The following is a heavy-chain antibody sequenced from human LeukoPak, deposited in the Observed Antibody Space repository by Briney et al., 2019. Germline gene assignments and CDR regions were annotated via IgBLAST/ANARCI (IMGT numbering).Heavy chain of an antibody. D-gene: IGHD6-13*01. CDR3: AKDLFSSSWSFYYFDY. V-gene: IGHV3-23*01. J-gene: IGHJ4*02. CDR2: ISGSGGST. Sequence: GGSLRLSCAASGFSFSSYAISWVRHAPGKGLEWVSAISGSGGSTYYADSVKGRFTISRDNSKNTLHLQMNSLRAEDTAVYYCAKDLFSSSWSFYYFDYWGQGTLVTVSS. CDR1: GFSFSSYA.